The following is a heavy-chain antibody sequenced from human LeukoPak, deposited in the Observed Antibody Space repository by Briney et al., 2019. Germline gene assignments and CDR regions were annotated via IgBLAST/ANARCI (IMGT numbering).Heavy chain of an antibody. CDR3: ASLLIAAAGTSWFDP. CDR1: GYTFTGYY. D-gene: IGHD6-13*01. V-gene: IGHV1-2*06. J-gene: IGHJ5*02. Sequence: ASVKVSCKASGYTFTGYYMHWVRQAPGQGLEWMGRINPNSGGTNYAQKFQGRVAMTRDTSISTAYMELSRLRSDDTAVYYCASLLIAAAGTSWFDPWGQGTLVTVSS. CDR2: INPNSGGT.